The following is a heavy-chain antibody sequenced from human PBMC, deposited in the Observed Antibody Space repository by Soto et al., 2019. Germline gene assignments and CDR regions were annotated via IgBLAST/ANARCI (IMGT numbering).Heavy chain of an antibody. CDR3: ASRGVRGEYYYYYGMDV. CDR2: IVVGSGTA. V-gene: IGHV1-58*01. D-gene: IGHD3-10*01. Sequence: ASVKVSCKASGFTFTSSAVQWVRQARGQRLEWIGWIVVGSGTANYAQKFQGRVTITADESTSTAYMELSSLRSEDTAVYYCASRGVRGEYYYYYGMDVWGQGTTVTVSS. J-gene: IGHJ6*02. CDR1: GFTFTSSA.